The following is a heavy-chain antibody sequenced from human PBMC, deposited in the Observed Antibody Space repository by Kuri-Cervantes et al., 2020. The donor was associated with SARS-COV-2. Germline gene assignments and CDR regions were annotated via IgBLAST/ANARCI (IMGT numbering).Heavy chain of an antibody. J-gene: IGHJ3*02. CDR3: ARPLYYYDSSGYPGSVVGFDI. CDR1: GYSFTSYW. Sequence: KVSCKGSGYSFTSYWIGWVRQMPGKGLEWMGIIYPGDSDTRYSQSFQGQVTISADKSISTAYLQWSSLKASDTAMYYCARPLYYYDSSGYPGSVVGFDIWGQGTMVTVSS. CDR2: IYPGDSDT. D-gene: IGHD3-22*01. V-gene: IGHV5-51*01.